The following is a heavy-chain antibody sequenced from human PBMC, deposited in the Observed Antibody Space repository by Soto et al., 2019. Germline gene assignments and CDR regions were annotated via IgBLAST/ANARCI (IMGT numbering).Heavy chain of an antibody. CDR3: ARVRLSIEVNDDLDV. CDR2: MTYDGATE. J-gene: IGHJ3*01. CDR1: GFTFSDYV. D-gene: IGHD3-3*02. Sequence: QVRLVESGGGVVQPGTSLRLSCAASGFTFSDYVIHWVRQAAGKGLEWVASMTYDGATEYYADSVKGRFTMSRDNSKRALSLQMNSLRPDDTAVYYCARVRLSIEVNDDLDVWGQGTTVTVSS. V-gene: IGHV3-30*14.